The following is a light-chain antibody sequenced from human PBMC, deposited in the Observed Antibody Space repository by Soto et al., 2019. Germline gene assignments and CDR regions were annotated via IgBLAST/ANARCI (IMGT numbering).Light chain of an antibody. CDR2: AAS. CDR3: QQLNSLPIT. J-gene: IGKJ5*01. CDR1: QGINNF. Sequence: DIQLTQSPSFLSASVGDRVTITCRAIQGINNFLAWYQQKPGKAPKLLIYAASALHSGVPSRFSGSGSGTEFSLTITSLQPEDFATYYCQQLNSLPITFGQGTRLDI. V-gene: IGKV1-9*01.